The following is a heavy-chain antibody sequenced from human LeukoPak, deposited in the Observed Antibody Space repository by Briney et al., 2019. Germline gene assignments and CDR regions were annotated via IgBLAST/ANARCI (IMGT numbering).Heavy chain of an antibody. CDR2: IYYSGNT. V-gene: IGHV4-59*01. CDR1: GGSISTYY. CDR3: ARVFRGGGGGWPDY. J-gene: IGHJ4*02. Sequence: SETLSLTCTVSGGSISTYYWSWIRQPPGKGLEWIGYIYYSGNTNYNPSLKSRVTISVDTSKNQFSLKLSSVIAADTAVYYCARVFRGGGGGWPDYWGQGTLVTVSS. D-gene: IGHD6-19*01.